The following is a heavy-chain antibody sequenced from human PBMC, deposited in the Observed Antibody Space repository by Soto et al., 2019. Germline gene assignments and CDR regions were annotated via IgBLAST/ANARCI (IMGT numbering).Heavy chain of an antibody. CDR3: TTDEVFDFGDPENFDY. Sequence: GGSLRLSCAASGFTFSNAWMSWVRQAPGKGLEWVGRIKSKTDGGTTDYAAPVKGRFTISRDDSKNTLYLQMNSLKTEDTAVYYCTTDEVFDFGDPENFDYWGQGTLVTVSS. CDR2: IKSKTDGGTT. J-gene: IGHJ4*02. D-gene: IGHD3-10*01. CDR1: GFTFSNAW. V-gene: IGHV3-15*01.